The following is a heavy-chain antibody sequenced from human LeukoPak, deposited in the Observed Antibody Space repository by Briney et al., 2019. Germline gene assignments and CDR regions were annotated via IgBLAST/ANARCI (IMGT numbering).Heavy chain of an antibody. CDR3: AKARGWYDFDY. CDR2: ISGVGGST. D-gene: IGHD6-19*01. Sequence: GGSLRLSCAASGLTFSSHAMSWVRHTPGKGLDWVSGISGVGGSTYYADSVKGRFTISRDNSKNTVYLQMNSLRADDTAVYYCAKARGWYDFDYWGQGILVTVSS. J-gene: IGHJ4*02. CDR1: GLTFSSHA. V-gene: IGHV3-23*01.